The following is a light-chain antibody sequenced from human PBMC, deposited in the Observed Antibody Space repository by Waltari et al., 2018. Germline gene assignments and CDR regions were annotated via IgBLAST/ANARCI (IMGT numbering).Light chain of an antibody. CDR3: QQYKTHWT. Sequence: DVHMTQSPSTLSASVGDRVTVTCRASQSISNWLAWYQQKPGKAPKLLIYAASTLQSGGPSRFSGSGSGTEFTLTISSLQPDDFATYYCQQYKTHWTFGQGTKVEIK. CDR2: AAS. J-gene: IGKJ1*01. CDR1: QSISNW. V-gene: IGKV1-5*01.